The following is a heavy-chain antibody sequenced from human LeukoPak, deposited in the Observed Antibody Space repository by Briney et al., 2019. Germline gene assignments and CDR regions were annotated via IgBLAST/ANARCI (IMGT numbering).Heavy chain of an antibody. CDR2: INHSGST. J-gene: IGHJ4*02. V-gene: IGHV4-34*01. CDR3: ARQESDGPYLDY. D-gene: IGHD3-10*01. CDR1: GGSFSGYY. Sequence: PSETLSLTCTVYGGSFSGYYWNWIRQPPGKGLEWIGEINHSGSTNYNLSLKSRVTISVDMSKNQFSLRLSSLTAADTAVYYCARQESDGPYLDYWGQGTLVTVSS.